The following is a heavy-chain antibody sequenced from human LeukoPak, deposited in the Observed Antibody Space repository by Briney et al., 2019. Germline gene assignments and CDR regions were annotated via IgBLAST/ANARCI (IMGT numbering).Heavy chain of an antibody. Sequence: SETLSLTCDVYGGSFSGYYWGWIRQPPGKGLEWIASIRHDGHTYYNPSLKSQVSISVDMSRNQFSLKLNSLTAADTAVYYCARQVATKGEWAFDVWGQGTMVTVSS. CDR2: IRHDGHT. V-gene: IGHV4-38-2*01. CDR3: ARQVATKGEWAFDV. J-gene: IGHJ3*01. CDR1: GGSFSGYY. D-gene: IGHD5-12*01.